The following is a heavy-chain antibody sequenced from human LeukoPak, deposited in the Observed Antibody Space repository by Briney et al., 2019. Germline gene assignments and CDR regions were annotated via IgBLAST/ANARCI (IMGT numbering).Heavy chain of an antibody. CDR1: GFTFSDYY. Sequence: TPGGSLRLFCGASGFTFSDYYMSWIRQAPGKELEWVSYISSSGGSIYYADSVKGRFTISRDNAKNSLYLQMNSLRAEDTAVYYCARSGTGTGYYYYGMDVWGQGTTVTVSS. CDR3: ARSGTGTGYYYYGMDV. V-gene: IGHV3-11*01. CDR2: ISSSGGSI. J-gene: IGHJ6*02. D-gene: IGHD3-10*01.